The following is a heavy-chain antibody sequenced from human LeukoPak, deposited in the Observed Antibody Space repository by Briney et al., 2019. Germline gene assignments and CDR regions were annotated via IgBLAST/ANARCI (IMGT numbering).Heavy chain of an antibody. CDR3: AKDVVRVSPYYFDY. CDR2: IYENGGTT. D-gene: IGHD2-15*01. V-gene: IGHV3-23*01. CDR1: GFTFRSHA. J-gene: IGHJ4*02. Sequence: GGSLRLSCVGSGFTFRSHAMSWVRQAPEKGLEFVSGIYENGGTTYYADSVKGRFTISRDNSKNTLYLQMNSLRAEDTAVYYCAKDVVRVSPYYFDYWGQGTLVTVSS.